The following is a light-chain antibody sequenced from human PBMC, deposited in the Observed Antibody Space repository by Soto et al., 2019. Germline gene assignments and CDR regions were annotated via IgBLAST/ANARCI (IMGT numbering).Light chain of an antibody. CDR3: QQLNSFPIT. CDR2: GAS. J-gene: IGKJ5*01. CDR1: QSVSSN. V-gene: IGKV3-15*01. Sequence: EIVITQSPATLSVSPGERATLSCRASQSVSSNLAWYQQKPGQAPRLLIYGASTRATGIPARFSGSGSGTEFTLTISSLQPEDSATYYCQQLNSFPITFGQGTRLEIK.